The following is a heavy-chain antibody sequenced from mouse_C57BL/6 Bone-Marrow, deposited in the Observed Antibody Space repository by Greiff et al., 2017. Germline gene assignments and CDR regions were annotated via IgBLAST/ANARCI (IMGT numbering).Heavy chain of an antibody. V-gene: IGHV5-4*03. CDR1: GFTFSSYA. J-gene: IGHJ2*01. D-gene: IGHD1-1*01. CDR3: TRTTVVVYFDY. CDR2: ISDGGSYT. Sequence: EVMLVESGGGLVKPGGSLKLSCAASGFTFSSYAMSWVRQTPEKRLEWVATISDGGSYTYYPDNVKGRFTLSRDNAKNNLDLQMSHLKSEDTAMYCCTRTTVVVYFDYWGQGTTITVSA.